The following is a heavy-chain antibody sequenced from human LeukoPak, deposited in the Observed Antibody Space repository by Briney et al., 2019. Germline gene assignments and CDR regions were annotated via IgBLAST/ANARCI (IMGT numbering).Heavy chain of an antibody. V-gene: IGHV3-15*04. CDR3: TRDEGDDYFDN. CDR2: IESKTDSGTT. Sequence: PGGSLRLSCAASGFPFSDAWMSWVRQAPGKGPEWVGRIESKTDSGTTEYAAPVKGRFTISRDDSKNTLYLQMNSLKTEDTAVYYCTRDEGDDYFDNWGQGTLVTVSS. J-gene: IGHJ4*02. D-gene: IGHD3-16*01. CDR1: GFPFSDAW.